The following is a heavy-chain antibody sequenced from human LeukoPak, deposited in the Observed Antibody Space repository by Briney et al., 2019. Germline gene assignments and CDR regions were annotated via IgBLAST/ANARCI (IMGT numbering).Heavy chain of an antibody. CDR3: ARGRWYYYYYMDV. D-gene: IGHD2-15*01. CDR2: IHYTGTT. V-gene: IGHV4-59*01. CDR1: GGSISSYY. Sequence: PSETLSLTCTVSGGSISSYYWSWIRRPPGKGLEWIGYIHYTGTTNYNPSLKSRVTISVDTSKTQFSLKLNSVTAADTAVFYCARGRWYYYYYMDVWGKGTTVTISS. J-gene: IGHJ6*03.